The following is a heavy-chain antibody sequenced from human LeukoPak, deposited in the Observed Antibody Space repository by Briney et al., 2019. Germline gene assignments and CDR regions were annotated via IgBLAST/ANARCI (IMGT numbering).Heavy chain of an antibody. CDR1: GGSFSGYY. V-gene: IGHV4-34*01. J-gene: IGHJ6*02. CDR2: INHSGST. CDR3: ASQTSSYYYYGMDA. Sequence: PSETLSLTCAVYGGSFSGYYWSWIRQPPGNGLEWIGEINHSGSTNYNPSLKSRVTISVDTSKNQFSLKLSSVTAADTAVYYCASQTSSYYYYGMDAWGQGTTVTVSS.